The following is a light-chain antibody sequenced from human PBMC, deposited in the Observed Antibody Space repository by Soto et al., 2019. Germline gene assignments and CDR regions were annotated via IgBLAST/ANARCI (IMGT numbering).Light chain of an antibody. CDR3: QQSYIAPQP. CDR2: IAS. CDR1: QNISNF. J-gene: IGKJ1*01. V-gene: IGKV1-39*01. Sequence: DIQMAQSPSSLSASLGDRITITCRASQNISNFLNWYQHKPGKAPKLLIFIASNLQGGVPSRISGTGSGTYFTLTITSLQPEDFATYYCQQSYIAPQPFGQGTKVDIK.